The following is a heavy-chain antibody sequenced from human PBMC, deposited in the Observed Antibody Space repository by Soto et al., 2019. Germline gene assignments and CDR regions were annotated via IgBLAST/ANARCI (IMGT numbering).Heavy chain of an antibody. V-gene: IGHV1-2*04. CDR3: ARGAGMGPYYYYYYMDV. D-gene: IGHD5-18*01. J-gene: IGHJ6*03. Sequence: ASVKVSCKASGYTFTGYYMHWVRQAPGQGLEWMGWINPNSGGTNYAQKFQGWVTMTRDTSISTAYLELSSLRSDDTAVYYCARGAGMGPYYYYYYMDVWGKGTTVTVSS. CDR2: INPNSGGT. CDR1: GYTFTGYY.